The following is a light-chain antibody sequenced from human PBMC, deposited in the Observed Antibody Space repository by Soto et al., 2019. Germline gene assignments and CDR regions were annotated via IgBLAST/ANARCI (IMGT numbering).Light chain of an antibody. V-gene: IGLV2-14*01. Sequence: QSALTQPASVSGSPGQSITISCTGTSSDVGGYNYVSWYQQHPGKAPKLMIYEVSNRPSGVSNRFSGSKSGNTASLTISGLQAEDEADYYCSSYTISRTLDVVFGGGTKLTVL. CDR1: SSDVGGYNY. CDR3: SSYTISRTLDVV. J-gene: IGLJ2*01. CDR2: EVS.